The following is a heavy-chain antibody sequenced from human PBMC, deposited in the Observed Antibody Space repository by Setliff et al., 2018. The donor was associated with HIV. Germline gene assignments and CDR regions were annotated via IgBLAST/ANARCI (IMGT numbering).Heavy chain of an antibody. CDR3: ARDVPKSYSARQPRWLQFPRYFDY. J-gene: IGHJ4*02. V-gene: IGHV3-74*01. CDR1: GFTLSNYW. D-gene: IGHD1-26*01. CDR2: ISSDGSGT. Sequence: GGSLRLSCAASGFTLSNYWMHWVRQAPGKGLEWVSRISSDGSGTDYADSVKGRFTISRDNAKSTLYLQMNSLRDEDTAVYYCARDVPKSYSARQPRWLQFPRYFDYWGQGTLVTVSS.